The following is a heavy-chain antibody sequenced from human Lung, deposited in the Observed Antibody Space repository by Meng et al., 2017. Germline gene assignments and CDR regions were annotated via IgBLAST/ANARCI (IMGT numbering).Heavy chain of an antibody. D-gene: IGHD2-8*01. V-gene: IGHV1-3*01. Sequence: QVQLVQSGAEVKKPGASVKVSCKASGYTFTSYAMHWVRQAPGQRLEWMEWINAGNGNTKYSQKFQGRVTITRDTSASTAYMELSSLRSEDTAVYYCARGEGYCTNGVCSPGYWGQGTLVTVSS. CDR2: INAGNGNT. CDR1: GYTFTSYA. CDR3: ARGEGYCTNGVCSPGY. J-gene: IGHJ4*02.